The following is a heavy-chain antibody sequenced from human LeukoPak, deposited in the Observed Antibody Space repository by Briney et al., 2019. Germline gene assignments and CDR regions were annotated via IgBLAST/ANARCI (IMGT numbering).Heavy chain of an antibody. CDR2: ISSVNYI. Sequence: GGSLRLSCAASGFSFSTYTMNWVRQAPGKGLGWVASISSVNYIYYADSVKGRFTISRDDAKSSLYLQMNSLRAEDTAVYYCARDQDWNDRGGLDYWGQGTLVTVSS. CDR3: ARDQDWNDRGGLDY. V-gene: IGHV3-21*06. J-gene: IGHJ4*02. D-gene: IGHD1-1*01. CDR1: GFSFSTYT.